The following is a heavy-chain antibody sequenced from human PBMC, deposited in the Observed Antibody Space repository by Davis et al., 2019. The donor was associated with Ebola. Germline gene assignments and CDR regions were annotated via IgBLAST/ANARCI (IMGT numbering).Heavy chain of an antibody. Sequence: PGGSLRLSCAASGFTFSSYSMNWVRQAPGKGLEWVSSISSSSSYIYYADSVKGRFTISRDNAKNSLYLQMNSLRAEDTAVYYCASDRGQMEAMVSFAVTTTIDYWGQGTLVTVSS. CDR1: GFTFSSYS. CDR3: ASDRGQMEAMVSFAVTTTIDY. V-gene: IGHV3-21*03. D-gene: IGHD5-18*01. CDR2: ISSSSSYI. J-gene: IGHJ4*02.